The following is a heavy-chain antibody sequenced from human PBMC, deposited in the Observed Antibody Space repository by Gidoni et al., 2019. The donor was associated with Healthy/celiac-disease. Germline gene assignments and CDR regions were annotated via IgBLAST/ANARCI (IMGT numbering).Heavy chain of an antibody. CDR1: GSPFTSYY. Sequence: QVQLVQSGAEVKTPGASVKVSCKASGSPFTSYYMHWVRQVPGQGREWMGIINPSGGSTRYAQKFQGRVTMTRDTSTSTVYMELSSLRSEDTARYYCARDRHRLPDYWGQGTLVTVSS. J-gene: IGHJ4*02. CDR3: ARDRHRLPDY. CDR2: INPSGGST. V-gene: IGHV1-46*01.